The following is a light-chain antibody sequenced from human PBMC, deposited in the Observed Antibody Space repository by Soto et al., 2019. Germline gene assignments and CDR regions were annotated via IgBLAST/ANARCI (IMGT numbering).Light chain of an antibody. V-gene: IGKV1-5*03. CDR1: QSISIW. J-gene: IGKJ1*01. Sequence: DIQMTHSPSTLSASVGDRVTITCRASQSISIWLAWYQQKPGKAPKLLIYKASSLESGVPSRFSGSGSGTEFTLTISSLQTEDFATYYCQQYINRWTFGPGTKVDIK. CDR2: KAS. CDR3: QQYINRWT.